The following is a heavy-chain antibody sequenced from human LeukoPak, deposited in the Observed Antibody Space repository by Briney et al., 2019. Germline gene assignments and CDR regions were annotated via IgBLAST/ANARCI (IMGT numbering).Heavy chain of an antibody. Sequence: LEILSLTCTVSGGSISSSTYYWGWIRQPPGKGLEWIGSIFSGGSTYYNASLKSRVTISVDTSKNHFSLKLSSVTAADTAVYYCARHKFSLDYWGQGTLVTVST. J-gene: IGHJ4*02. V-gene: IGHV4-39*01. CDR1: GGSISSSTYY. CDR3: ARHKFSLDY. CDR2: IFSGGST.